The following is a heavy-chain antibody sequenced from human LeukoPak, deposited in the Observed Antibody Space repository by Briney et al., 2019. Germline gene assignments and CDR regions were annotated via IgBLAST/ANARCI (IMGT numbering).Heavy chain of an antibody. D-gene: IGHD6-19*01. CDR2: ISYSGST. J-gene: IGHJ4*02. CDR1: DGSITNYY. Sequence: PSETLSLTCTVSDGSITNYYWSWIRQPPGKGLEWIGYISYSGSTNYNPSLKSRVTISLDMSNNQFSLKLNSATAADTAVYYCAGYTSGWYSDCWGQGTLVTVSS. V-gene: IGHV4-59*01. CDR3: AGYTSGWYSDC.